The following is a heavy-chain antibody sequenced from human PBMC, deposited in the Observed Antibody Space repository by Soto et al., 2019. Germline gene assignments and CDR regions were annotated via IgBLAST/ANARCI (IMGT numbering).Heavy chain of an antibody. J-gene: IGHJ6*02. V-gene: IGHV3-33*01. Sequence: GGSLRLSCAASGFTFSSYGMHWVRQAPGKGLEWVAVIWYDGSNKYYADSVKGRFTISRDNSKNTLYLQMNSLRAEDTAVYYCARDLLAARRGAYYYYYYGMDVWGQGTTVTVSS. CDR1: GFTFSSYG. D-gene: IGHD6-6*01. CDR2: IWYDGSNK. CDR3: ARDLLAARRGAYYYYYYGMDV.